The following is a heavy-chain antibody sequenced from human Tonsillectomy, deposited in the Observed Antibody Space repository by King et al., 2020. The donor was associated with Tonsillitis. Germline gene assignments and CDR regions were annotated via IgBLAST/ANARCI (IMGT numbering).Heavy chain of an antibody. CDR2: ISNRGGST. D-gene: IGHD3-3*01. Sequence: VQLVESGGSLVQPGGSLRLSCEASGFTFSNYSKNWGRQAPGKGLEWVSVISNRGGSTYYADSGKGRFTISRDNSKNTLFLQMNSLRAEDTAVYSCAKAASRITISSLYYFDQWCHGALVTVSS. J-gene: IGHJ4*01. CDR1: GFTFSNYS. V-gene: IGHV3-23*04. CDR3: AKAASRITISSLYYFDQ.